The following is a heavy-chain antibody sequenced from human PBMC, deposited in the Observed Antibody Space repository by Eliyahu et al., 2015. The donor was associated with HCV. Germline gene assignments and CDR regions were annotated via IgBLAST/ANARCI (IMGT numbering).Heavy chain of an antibody. CDR2: IXHSGST. D-gene: IGHD4-17*01. Sequence: QVQLQESGPGLVKPSETLSLXCAVSGYSXSSGYYWGWIRXPPGKGLEWIGSIXHSGSTYYNPSLKSRVTISVDTSKNQFSLKLSSVTAADTAVYYCARGYGDYYGMDVWGQGTTVTVSS. V-gene: IGHV4-38-2*01. J-gene: IGHJ6*02. CDR3: ARGYGDYYGMDV. CDR1: GYSXSSGYY.